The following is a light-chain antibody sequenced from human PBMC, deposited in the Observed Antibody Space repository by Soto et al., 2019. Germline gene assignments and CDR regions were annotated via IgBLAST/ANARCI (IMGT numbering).Light chain of an antibody. CDR3: MQGTPWT. CDR2: KVC. Sequence: DVVMTQSPLSLPVTLGQPASISCRSSQSPLYREGNPYLNSFRRRPGNAPWRLIYKVCNRAVAVPDGFSGSGSGTDFTLQISRVEAEDVGVYYCMQGTPWTLGQATKEDIK. V-gene: IGKV2-30*01. CDR1: QSPLYREGNPY. J-gene: IGKJ1*01.